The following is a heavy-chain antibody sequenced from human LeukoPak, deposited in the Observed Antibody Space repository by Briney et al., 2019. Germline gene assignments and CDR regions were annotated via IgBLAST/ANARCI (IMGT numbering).Heavy chain of an antibody. J-gene: IGHJ4*02. Sequence: GGSLRLSCAASGFTVSSNYMSWVRQAPGKGLEWVSVIYSCGSTYYADSVKGRFTISRDNSKNTLYLQMNSLRAEDTAVYYCAKDGGYSYGYFDYWGQGTLVTVSS. CDR1: GFTVSSNY. V-gene: IGHV3-66*01. CDR2: IYSCGST. D-gene: IGHD5-18*01. CDR3: AKDGGYSYGYFDY.